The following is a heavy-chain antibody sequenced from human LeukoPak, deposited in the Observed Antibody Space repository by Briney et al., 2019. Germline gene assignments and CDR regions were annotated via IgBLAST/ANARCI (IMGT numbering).Heavy chain of an antibody. CDR1: GFTFNNYW. J-gene: IGHJ6*02. CDR2: INSDGSST. V-gene: IGHV3-74*01. Sequence: GGSLRLACAASGFTFNNYWMHWVRQAPGKGLVWVSRINSDGSSTSYADSVKGRFTISRDNAKNTLYLQMNSLRAEDTAVYYCASNKWFGEGGYYYYGMDVWGQGTTVTVSS. CDR3: ASNKWFGEGGYYYYGMDV. D-gene: IGHD3-10*01.